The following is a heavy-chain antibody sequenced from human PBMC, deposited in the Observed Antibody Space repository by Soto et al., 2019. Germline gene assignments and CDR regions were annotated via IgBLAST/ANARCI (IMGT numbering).Heavy chain of an antibody. J-gene: IGHJ4*02. D-gene: IGHD6-13*01. CDR2: ISESGGST. Sequence: GGSLRLSCAASGFSFSDYAMSWVRQAPGKGLEWVSVISESGGSTHYADSVRGRFTVSRDNSKNSLSLRMNSLRDEDTAVYFCAKRSPYSSGWYSPIFDYWGQGSLVTVSS. CDR3: AKRSPYSSGWYSPIFDY. CDR1: GFSFSDYA. V-gene: IGHV3-23*01.